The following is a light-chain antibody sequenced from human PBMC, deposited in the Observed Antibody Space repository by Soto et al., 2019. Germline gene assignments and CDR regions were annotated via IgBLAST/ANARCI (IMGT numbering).Light chain of an antibody. CDR2: INN. CDR3: ATWDDSLSGWV. CDR1: GSND. J-gene: IGLJ3*02. Sequence: QSVLTQPPSASGTPGQRVTISRSGGSNDVNWYQQLPGTAPKLLIYINNQRPSGVPDRFSGSKSGTSASLAISGLQSEDEADYYCATWDDSLSGWVFGGGTKLTVL. V-gene: IGLV1-44*01.